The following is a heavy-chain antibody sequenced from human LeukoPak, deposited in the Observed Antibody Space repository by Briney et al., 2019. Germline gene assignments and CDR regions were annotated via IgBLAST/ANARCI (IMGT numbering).Heavy chain of an antibody. CDR1: GFTYSSYA. CDR2: ISGSGGST. J-gene: IGHJ4*02. CDR3: AKELDRPYYY. D-gene: IGHD3-10*01. Sequence: GGSLRLSCAASGFTYSSYAMRWVRQAPGKGLGWVSAISGSGGSTYCADSVKGRFTISRDNSKNTLYLQMNSLRAEDTAVYYCAKELDRPYYYWGQGTLVTVSS. V-gene: IGHV3-23*01.